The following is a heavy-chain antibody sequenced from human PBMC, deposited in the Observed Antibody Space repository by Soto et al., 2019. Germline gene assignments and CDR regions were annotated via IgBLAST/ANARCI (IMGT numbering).Heavy chain of an antibody. CDR2: IVVGSGNT. D-gene: IGHD3-22*01. Sequence: ASVKVSCKASGFTFTSSAMQWVRQARGQRLEWIGWIVVGSGNTNYAQKFQERVTITRDMSTSTAYMELSSLRSEDTAVYYCAGYYYDSSGYYYAFDIWGQGTMVTVSS. CDR3: AGYYYDSSGYYYAFDI. V-gene: IGHV1-58*02. CDR1: GFTFTSSA. J-gene: IGHJ3*02.